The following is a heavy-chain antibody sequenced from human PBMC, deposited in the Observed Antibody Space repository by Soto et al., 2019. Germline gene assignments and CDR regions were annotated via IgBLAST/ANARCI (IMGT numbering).Heavy chain of an antibody. V-gene: IGHV3-48*02. J-gene: IGHJ4*02. CDR1: GFTFSTYS. Sequence: EVQLVESGGGLVQPGGSLRLSCAASGFTFSTYSMTWVRRSPGKGLAWGSYIRGTSGSIYYADSAKGRFTISRDNAKNSLYRQMNSLRDEDNAVYYCARVRGSRYSSGWNDYWGQGTLVTVSS. CDR3: ARVRGSRYSSGWNDY. CDR2: IRGTSGSI. D-gene: IGHD6-25*01.